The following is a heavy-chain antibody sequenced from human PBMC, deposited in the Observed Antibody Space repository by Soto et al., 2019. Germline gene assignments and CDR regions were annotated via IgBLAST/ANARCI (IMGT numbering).Heavy chain of an antibody. CDR2: IYYSGST. CDR3: ARSLDVTVFGAVILGF. V-gene: IGHV4-31*03. J-gene: IGHJ4*02. Sequence: SEPMSLPCTVFDGSIITGGYYWSWIRQQPGKSLEWIGYIYYSGSTYYNPSLKSRVTISVDTSKNQFSLKLSYVTAADTAVYFCARSLDVTVFGAVILGFWGQGTLVTVSS. D-gene: IGHD3-3*01. CDR1: DGSIITGGYY.